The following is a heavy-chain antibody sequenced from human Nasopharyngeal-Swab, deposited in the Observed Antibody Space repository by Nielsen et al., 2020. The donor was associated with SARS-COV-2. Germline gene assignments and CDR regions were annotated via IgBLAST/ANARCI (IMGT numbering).Heavy chain of an antibody. Sequence: GESLKISCKGSGYSFTSYWIGWVRQMPGKGLEWMGIIYPGDSDTRYSPSFQGQVTISADKSISTAYLQWSSLKASDTAMYYCARLVLQGSTSDIVLVVSEPHYYYYYGMDVWGQGTTVTVSS. V-gene: IGHV5-51*01. CDR2: IYPGDSDT. J-gene: IGHJ6*02. CDR3: ARLVLQGSTSDIVLVVSEPHYYYYYGMDV. D-gene: IGHD2-8*02. CDR1: GYSFTSYW.